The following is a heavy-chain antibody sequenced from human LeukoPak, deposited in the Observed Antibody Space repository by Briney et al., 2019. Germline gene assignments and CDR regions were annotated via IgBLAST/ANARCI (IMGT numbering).Heavy chain of an antibody. J-gene: IGHJ3*02. CDR2: IYTSGST. D-gene: IGHD3-22*01. Sequence: PSETLSLTCTVSGGSISSYYWSWIRQPAGKGLEWIGHIYTSGSTNYNPSLKSRVTMSVDTSKNQFSLKLSSVTAADTAVYYCARDLTYYDSSGYSLYAFDIWGQGTMVTVSS. CDR1: GGSISSYY. V-gene: IGHV4-4*07. CDR3: ARDLTYYDSSGYSLYAFDI.